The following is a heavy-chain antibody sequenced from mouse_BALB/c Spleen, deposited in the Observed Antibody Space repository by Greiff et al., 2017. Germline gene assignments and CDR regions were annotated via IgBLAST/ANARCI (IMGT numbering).Heavy chain of an antibody. Sequence: VKLVESGPGLVAPSQSLSITCTVSGFSLTSYGVHWVRQPPGKGLEWLGVIWAGGSTNYNSALMSRLSISKDNSKSQVFLKMNSLQTDDTAMYYCARDRDGPFAYWGQGTLVTVSA. CDR1: GFSLTSYG. V-gene: IGHV2-9*02. D-gene: IGHD2-13*01. J-gene: IGHJ3*01. CDR2: IWAGGST. CDR3: ARDRDGPFAY.